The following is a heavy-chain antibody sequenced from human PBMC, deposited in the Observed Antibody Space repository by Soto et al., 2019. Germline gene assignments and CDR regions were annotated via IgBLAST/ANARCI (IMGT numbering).Heavy chain of an antibody. CDR1: GFIFSDYE. J-gene: IGHJ5*02. CDR3: ARGPYRNTYNWFDS. D-gene: IGHD5-12*01. Sequence: GGSLRLSCAASGFIFSDYEINWVRQAPGKGLEWVSYISGSGLTIYYADSVKGRFTISRDNAKNSLYLQMNSLGVEDTAVYYCARGPYRNTYNWFDSWGQGTLVTSPQ. CDR2: ISGSGLTI. V-gene: IGHV3-48*03.